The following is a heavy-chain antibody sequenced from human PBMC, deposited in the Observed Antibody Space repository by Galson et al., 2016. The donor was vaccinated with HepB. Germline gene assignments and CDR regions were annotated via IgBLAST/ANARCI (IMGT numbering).Heavy chain of an antibody. J-gene: IGHJ4*02. D-gene: IGHD1-14*01. Sequence: SLRLSCAASGFTFSNIWMTWVRQAPGKGLEWVGRIRSKSDGGTVEYAAPVKGRFTISRDDSKNTLYLQMNSLKTDDTAIYYCTTQGNLDCWGQGTLVTVSS. V-gene: IGHV3-15*01. CDR1: GFTFSNIW. CDR2: IRSKSDGGTV. CDR3: TTQGNLDC.